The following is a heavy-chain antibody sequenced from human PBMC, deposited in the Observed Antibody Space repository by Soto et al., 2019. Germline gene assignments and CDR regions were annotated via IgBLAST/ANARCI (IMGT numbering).Heavy chain of an antibody. CDR2: ISAYNGNT. Sequence: ASVNVSCKPCVYTFTSYGFSWVRQAPGHGLEWMGWISAYNGNTNYEQKLKGRVNMTTDTSTSTVYLELRTVRSDDTAVYYCARSGGLRHAMDVWGQGITVTVSS. CDR3: ARSGGLRHAMDV. V-gene: IGHV1-18*04. D-gene: IGHD4-17*01. CDR1: VYTFTSYG. J-gene: IGHJ6*02.